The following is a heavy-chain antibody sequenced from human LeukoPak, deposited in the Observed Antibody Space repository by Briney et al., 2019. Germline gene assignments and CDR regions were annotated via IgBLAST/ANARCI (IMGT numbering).Heavy chain of an antibody. CDR1: GFTFSSYG. D-gene: IGHD6-19*01. V-gene: IGHV3-30*18. Sequence: PGRSLRLSCAASGFTFSSYGMHWVRQAPGKGLEWVAVISYDGSNKYYADSVKGRFTISRDNSKNTLYLQMNSLRAEDTAVYYCTKDLSRTSRQWLVGPFDYWGQGTLVTVSS. CDR3: TKDLSRTSRQWLVGPFDY. J-gene: IGHJ4*02. CDR2: ISYDGSNK.